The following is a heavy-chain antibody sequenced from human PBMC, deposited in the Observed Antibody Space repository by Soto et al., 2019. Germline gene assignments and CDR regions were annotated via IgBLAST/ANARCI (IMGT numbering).Heavy chain of an antibody. J-gene: IGHJ4*02. CDR1: GYTFTSYA. CDR2: INAGNGNT. V-gene: IGHV1-3*01. CDR3: ARGELNTAMALGSFDY. D-gene: IGHD5-18*01. Sequence: QVQLVQSGAEVKKPGASVKVSCKASGYTFTSYAMHWVRQAPGQRLEWMGWINAGNGNTKYSQKFQGRVTITRDTSASTAYMELSSLISEDTAVYYCARGELNTAMALGSFDYWGQGTLVTVSS.